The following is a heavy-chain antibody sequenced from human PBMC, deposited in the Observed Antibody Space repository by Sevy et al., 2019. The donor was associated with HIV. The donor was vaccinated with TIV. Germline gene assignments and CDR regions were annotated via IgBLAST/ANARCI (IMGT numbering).Heavy chain of an antibody. CDR3: ARVDYYDSSGFYIDAFDV. CDR1: GFTFSSYW. J-gene: IGHJ3*01. D-gene: IGHD3-22*01. V-gene: IGHV3-7*04. Sequence: GGSLRLSCTASGFTFSSYWMSWVRQAPGRGLEWVANIKQDGREGYYVDSVKGRFTISRDNAKNSLHLQMNSLRAGDTAVYYCARVDYYDSSGFYIDAFDVWGQGTMVTVSS. CDR2: IKQDGREG.